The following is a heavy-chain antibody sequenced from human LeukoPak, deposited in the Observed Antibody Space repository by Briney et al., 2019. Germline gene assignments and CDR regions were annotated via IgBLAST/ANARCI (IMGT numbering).Heavy chain of an antibody. CDR3: AKDGGLWVSAHWGDS. CDR1: GFTFSSYA. D-gene: IGHD7-27*01. CDR2: ISGSGGST. Sequence: GGSLRLSCAASGFTFSSYAMSWVRQAPGKGLEWVSAISGSGGSTYYADSVKGRFTVSRDNSKNTLFLQMNNRRAEDTAVYYCAKDGGLWVSAHWGDSWGRGTLVTVSS. V-gene: IGHV3-23*01. J-gene: IGHJ4*02.